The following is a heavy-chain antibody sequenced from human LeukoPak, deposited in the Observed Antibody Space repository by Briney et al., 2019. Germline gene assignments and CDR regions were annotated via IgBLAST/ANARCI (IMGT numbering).Heavy chain of an antibody. J-gene: IGHJ6*02. Sequence: ASVKVSCKASGYTFIGYYMTWVRQAPGQGLEWMGWINPNSGVTNYAQKFQGRVTMTRDSAISTAYMELSGLRSDDAAVYYCAKYHTVRSLDVWGQGTTVTISS. D-gene: IGHD6-6*01. CDR1: GYTFIGYY. V-gene: IGHV1-2*02. CDR2: INPNSGVT. CDR3: AKYHTVRSLDV.